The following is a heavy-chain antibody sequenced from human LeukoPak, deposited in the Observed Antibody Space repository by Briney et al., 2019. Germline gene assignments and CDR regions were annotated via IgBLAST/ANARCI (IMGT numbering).Heavy chain of an antibody. CDR2: IYYSGST. CDR1: GGSISSSSYY. Sequence: SETLSLTCIVSGGSISSSSYYWGWIRQPPGKGLEWIGSIYYSGSTYYNPSLRSRVTISVDTSKNQFSLKLSSVTAADTAVYYCARVEMATTSRNWFDPWGQGTLVTVSS. CDR3: ARVEMATTSRNWFDP. J-gene: IGHJ5*02. V-gene: IGHV4-39*07. D-gene: IGHD5-24*01.